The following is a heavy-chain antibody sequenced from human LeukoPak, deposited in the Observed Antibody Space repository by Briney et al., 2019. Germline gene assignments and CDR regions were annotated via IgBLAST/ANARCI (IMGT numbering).Heavy chain of an antibody. V-gene: IGHV4-61*05. CDR2: IYYSGST. CDR1: SGSISSTNYC. Sequence: SETLSLTCTVSSGSISSTNYCWGWIRQPPGKGLEWIGYIYYSGSTNYNPSLKSRVTISVDTSKNQFSLKLRSVTAADTAVYYCARGVPGGLLEVIDYWGQGTLVTVSS. J-gene: IGHJ4*02. CDR3: ARGVPGGLLEVIDY. D-gene: IGHD3-10*01.